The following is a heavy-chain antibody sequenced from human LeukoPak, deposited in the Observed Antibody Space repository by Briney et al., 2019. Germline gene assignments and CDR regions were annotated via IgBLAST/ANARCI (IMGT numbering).Heavy chain of an antibody. D-gene: IGHD3-10*01. CDR3: AREEYGSGSYSIDY. CDR2: IYSGGST. Sequence: GGSLRLSCAASGFTVSSNYMSWVRQAPGKGLEWVSVIYSGGSTYYADSVKDRFTISRDNSKNTLYLQMNSLRAEDTAVYYCAREEYGSGSYSIDYWGQGTLVTVSS. CDR1: GFTVSSNY. V-gene: IGHV3-66*01. J-gene: IGHJ4*02.